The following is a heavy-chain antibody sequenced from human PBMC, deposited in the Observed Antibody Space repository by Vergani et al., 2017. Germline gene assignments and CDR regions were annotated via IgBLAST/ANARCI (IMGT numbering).Heavy chain of an antibody. CDR2: INHSGST. CDR3: ARGRNDYVWGSYRSFRAEYFQH. CDR1: GGSFSGYY. J-gene: IGHJ1*01. V-gene: IGHV4-34*01. D-gene: IGHD3-16*02. Sequence: QVQLQQWGAGLLKPSETLSLTCAVYGGSFSGYYWSWIRQPPGKGLEWIGEINHSGSTNYNPSLKSRVTISVYTSKNQFSLKLSSVTAADTAVYYCARGRNDYVWGSYRSFRAEYFQHWGQGTLVTVSS.